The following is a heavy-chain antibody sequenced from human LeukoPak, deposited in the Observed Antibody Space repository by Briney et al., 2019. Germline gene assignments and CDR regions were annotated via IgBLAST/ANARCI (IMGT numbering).Heavy chain of an antibody. CDR3: ARFTGIAVAGPAFDP. Sequence: SGTLSLTCAVSGGSISSSNWWSWVRQPPGKGLEWIGEIYHSGSTNYNPSLKNRVTISVDKSKNQFSLKLSSVTAADTAVYYCARFTGIAVAGPAFDPWGQGTLVTVSS. CDR1: GGSISSSNW. J-gene: IGHJ5*02. D-gene: IGHD6-19*01. CDR2: IYHSGST. V-gene: IGHV4-4*02.